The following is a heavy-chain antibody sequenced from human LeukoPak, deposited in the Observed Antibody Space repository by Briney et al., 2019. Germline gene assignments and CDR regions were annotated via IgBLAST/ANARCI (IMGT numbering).Heavy chain of an antibody. CDR2: ISYDRSKK. J-gene: IGHJ6*02. D-gene: IGHD3-3*01. CDR1: GFTFSSYA. V-gene: IGHV3-30-3*01. Sequence: PGGSLRLSCAASGFTFSSYAMHWVRQAPGKGLEWVAVISYDRSKKYHADSVKGRFTISRDNSNKMQYLEMDSLRADDTAVYYCARGGDFWSGYKTHEYGLDVWGQGTTVTVSS. CDR3: ARGGDFWSGYKTHEYGLDV.